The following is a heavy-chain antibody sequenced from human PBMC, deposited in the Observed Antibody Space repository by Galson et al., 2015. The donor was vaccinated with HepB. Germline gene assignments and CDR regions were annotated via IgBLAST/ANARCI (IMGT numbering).Heavy chain of an antibody. CDR3: AKAEGHCTSTTCSASDY. J-gene: IGHJ4*02. CDR2: ISDSGSTT. Sequence: SLRLSCAASGFTFSNYAMSWVRQAPGKGLDWVSAISDSGSTTYYADSVRGRFTISSDKSKNTLYLQMNSLRAEDTAIYYCAKAEGHCTSTTCSASDYWGQGTLVTVSS. D-gene: IGHD2-2*01. CDR1: GFTFSNYA. V-gene: IGHV3-23*01.